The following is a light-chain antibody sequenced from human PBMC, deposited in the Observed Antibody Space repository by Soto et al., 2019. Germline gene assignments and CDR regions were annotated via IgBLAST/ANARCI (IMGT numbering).Light chain of an antibody. CDR3: VAWDGSLSGYV. J-gene: IGLJ1*01. CDR2: SNN. CDR1: KSNIGSNT. V-gene: IGLV1-44*01. Sequence: QSVLTQAPSASGTPGQRVTISCSGSKSNIGSNTVNWYQQLPGTAPKLLIYSNNHRPSGVPDRFSGSKSDTSASLTISGLQSEDEADYYCVAWDGSLSGYVFGAGTKLTVL.